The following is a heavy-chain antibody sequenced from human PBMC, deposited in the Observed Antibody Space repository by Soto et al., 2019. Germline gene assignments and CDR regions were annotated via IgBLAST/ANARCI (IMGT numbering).Heavy chain of an antibody. CDR1: GGSINSYC. CDR2: IFDSGNA. V-gene: IGHV4-59*08. CDR3: ARHRRTTVAKFYFDN. Sequence: QVQLQESGPGLVKPSETLSLTCTVSGGSINSYCWSWIRQPPGKGLEWIAYIFDSGNANYNPSLKSRVTISVDTSTNQFSLKLTSVTAADTAVYYCARHRRTTVAKFYFDNWGQGALVTVSS. D-gene: IGHD4-4*01. J-gene: IGHJ4*02.